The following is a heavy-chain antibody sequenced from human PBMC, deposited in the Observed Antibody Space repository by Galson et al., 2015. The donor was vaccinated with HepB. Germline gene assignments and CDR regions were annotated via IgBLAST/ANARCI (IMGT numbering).Heavy chain of an antibody. D-gene: IGHD1-26*01. CDR3: ARDISPLWELPLGIPRDGGYYYYYGMDV. V-gene: IGHV3-30-3*01. CDR1: GFTFSSYA. Sequence: SLRLSCAASGFTFSSYAMHWVRQAPGKGLEWVAVISYDGSNKYYADSVKGRFTISRDNSKNTPYLQMNSLRAEDTAVYYCARDISPLWELPLGIPRDGGYYYYYGMDVWGQGTTVTVSS. CDR2: ISYDGSNK. J-gene: IGHJ6*02.